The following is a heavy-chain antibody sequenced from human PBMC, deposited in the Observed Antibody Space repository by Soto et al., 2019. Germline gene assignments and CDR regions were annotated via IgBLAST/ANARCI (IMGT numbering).Heavy chain of an antibody. J-gene: IGHJ6*03. V-gene: IGHV4-31*03. CDR3: ARVRSAAGNYYYYYMGV. CDR1: GGSISSGGYY. D-gene: IGHD6-13*01. CDR2: IYYSGST. Sequence: QVQLQASGPGLVKPSQTLSLTCTVSGGSISSGGYYWSWIRQHPGKGLEWIGYIYYSGSTYYNPSLKSRVTISVDTSKNQFSLKLSSVTAADTAVYYCARVRSAAGNYYYYYMGVWGKGTTVTVSS.